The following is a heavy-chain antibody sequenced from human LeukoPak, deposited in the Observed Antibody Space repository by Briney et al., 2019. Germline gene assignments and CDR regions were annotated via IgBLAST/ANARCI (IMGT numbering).Heavy chain of an antibody. CDR3: ASAGYSSSWSWFDP. D-gene: IGHD6-13*01. CDR1: GGSISSYY. Sequence: PSETLSLTCTVSGGSISSYYWSWIRQPPGKGVEWIGYIYYSGSTNYNPSLKSRVTISVDTSKNQFSLKLSSVTAADTAVYYCASAGYSSSWSWFDPWGQGTLVTVSS. CDR2: IYYSGST. J-gene: IGHJ5*02. V-gene: IGHV4-59*01.